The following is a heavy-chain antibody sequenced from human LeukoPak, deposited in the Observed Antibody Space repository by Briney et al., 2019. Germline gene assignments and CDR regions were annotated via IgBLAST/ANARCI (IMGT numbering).Heavy chain of an antibody. D-gene: IGHD2-2*01. CDR2: INPNSGGT. CDR1: GYTFTDYY. V-gene: IGHV1-2*02. J-gene: IGHJ5*02. Sequence: EASVKVSCKASGYTFTDYYIHWVRQAPGQGLEWMGWINPNSGGTNYAQKFQGRVTMTRDTSISTAYMELSRLRSDDTAIYYCARYCSSTSCQILGFDPWGQGTLVTVSS. CDR3: ARYCSSTSCQILGFDP.